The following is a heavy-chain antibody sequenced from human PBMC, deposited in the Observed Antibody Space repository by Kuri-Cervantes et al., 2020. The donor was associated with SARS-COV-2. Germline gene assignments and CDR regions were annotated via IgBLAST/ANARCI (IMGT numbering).Heavy chain of an antibody. Sequence: SVKVSCKASGGTFSSYAISWVRQAPGQGLEWMGRIIPIFGTANYAQKFQGRVTITEDESTSTAYMELSSLRSEDTAVYYCAEGAYDYVWGSYRHPPPLLFWGQGTLVTVSS. CDR2: IIPIFGTA. J-gene: IGHJ4*02. CDR3: AEGAYDYVWGSYRHPPPLLF. CDR1: GGTFSSYA. D-gene: IGHD3-16*02. V-gene: IGHV1-69*13.